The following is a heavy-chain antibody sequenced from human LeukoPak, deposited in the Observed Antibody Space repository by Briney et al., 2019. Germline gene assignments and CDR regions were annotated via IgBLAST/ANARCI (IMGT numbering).Heavy chain of an antibody. CDR2: IIPIFGTA. V-gene: IGHV1-69*05. CDR1: GGTFSSYA. CDR3: ARWSCSSTSCYDGYYYGMDV. J-gene: IGHJ6*02. Sequence: SVKVSCKASGGTFSSYAISWVRQAPGQGLEWMGGIIPIFGTANYAQKLQGRVTMTTDTSTSTAYMELRSLRSDDTAVYYCARWSCSSTSCYDGYYYGMDVWGQGTTVTVSS. D-gene: IGHD2-2*01.